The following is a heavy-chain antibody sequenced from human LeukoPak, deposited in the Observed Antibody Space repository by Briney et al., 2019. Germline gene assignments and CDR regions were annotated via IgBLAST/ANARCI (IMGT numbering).Heavy chain of an antibody. CDR1: GYTFTGYY. Sequence: RASVKVSCKASGYTFTGYYMHWVRQAPGQGLEWMGWINPNSGGTNYAQKFQGRVTMTRDTSISTAYMELSRLRSDDTAVYYCARDLRYCSGGSCYGRYGYWGQGTLVTVSS. J-gene: IGHJ4*02. D-gene: IGHD2-15*01. V-gene: IGHV1-2*02. CDR3: ARDLRYCSGGSCYGRYGY. CDR2: INPNSGGT.